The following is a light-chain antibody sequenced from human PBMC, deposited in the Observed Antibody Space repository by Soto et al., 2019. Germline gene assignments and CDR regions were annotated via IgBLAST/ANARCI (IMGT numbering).Light chain of an antibody. CDR2: YDS. J-gene: IGLJ2*01. CDR3: QVWDSSSDHPA. Sequence: SYELTQPPSVSVAPGKTARNTCGGNNIGSKSVHWYQQKPGQAPVLVIYYDSDRPSGIPERFSGSNSGNTATLTISRVEAGDEADYYCQVWDSSSDHPAFGGGTKLTVL. CDR1: NIGSKS. V-gene: IGLV3-21*04.